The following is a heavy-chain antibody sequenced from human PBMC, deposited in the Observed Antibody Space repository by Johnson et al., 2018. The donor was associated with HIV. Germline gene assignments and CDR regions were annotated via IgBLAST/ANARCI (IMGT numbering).Heavy chain of an antibody. V-gene: IGHV3-74*02. CDR2: INSDGSTT. CDR1: GFTFSSYW. CDR3: ARGDGYRRAFDI. J-gene: IGHJ3*02. Sequence: VQLVESGGGLVQPGGSLRLSCAASGFTFSSYWMHWVRQAPGKGLVWVSRINSDGSTTSYADSVKGRFTISRDNAKNSLYLQTNSLRAEDTAVYYCARGDGYRRAFDIWGQGTMVTVSS. D-gene: IGHD1-1*01.